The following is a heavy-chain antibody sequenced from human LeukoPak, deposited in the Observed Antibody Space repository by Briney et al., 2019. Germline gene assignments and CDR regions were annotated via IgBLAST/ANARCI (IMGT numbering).Heavy chain of an antibody. CDR2: INPNSGGT. D-gene: IGHD3-10*01. Sequence: ASVKVSCKASGYTFTGYYMHWVRQAPGQGLEWMGRINPNSGGTNYAQKFQGRVTMTRDTSISTAYVELSRLRSDDTAVYYCARDNHYYGSAYYFDYWGQGTLVTVSS. V-gene: IGHV1-2*06. CDR3: ARDNHYYGSAYYFDY. CDR1: GYTFTGYY. J-gene: IGHJ4*02.